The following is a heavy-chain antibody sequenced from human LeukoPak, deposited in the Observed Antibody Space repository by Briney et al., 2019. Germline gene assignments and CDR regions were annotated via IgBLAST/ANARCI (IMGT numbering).Heavy chain of an antibody. D-gene: IGHD7-27*01. CDR3: AKAQLGPGAYGMDV. Sequence: GGSLRLSCAASGFTFSSYGMHWVRQAPGKGLEWVAVIWYDGSNKYYADSVKGRFTISRDNSKNTLYLQMNSLRAEDTAVYYCAKAQLGPGAYGMDVWGQGTTVTVSS. V-gene: IGHV3-33*06. CDR1: GFTFSSYG. J-gene: IGHJ6*02. CDR2: IWYDGSNK.